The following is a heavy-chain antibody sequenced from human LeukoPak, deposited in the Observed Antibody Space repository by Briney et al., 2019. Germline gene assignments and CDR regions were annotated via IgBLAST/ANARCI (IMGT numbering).Heavy chain of an antibody. D-gene: IGHD3-22*01. J-gene: IGHJ4*02. CDR3: ASGSHIRVYDTNPYYGHY. V-gene: IGHV1-46*01. CDR2: INPNTGST. CDR1: GYTFTSYY. Sequence: ASVKVSCKASGYTFTSYYMIWVRHAPGQGLEWMGIINPNTGSTSYTQKFQGRVTMTRDMSTSTVYMELSSLRSEDTALYYCASGSHIRVYDTNPYYGHYWGQGTLVTVSS.